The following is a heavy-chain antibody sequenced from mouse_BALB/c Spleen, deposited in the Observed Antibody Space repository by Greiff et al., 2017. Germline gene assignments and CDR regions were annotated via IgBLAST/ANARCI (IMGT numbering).Heavy chain of an antibody. V-gene: IGHV1-5*01. Sequence: VQLKQSGTVLARPGASVKMSCKASGYTFTSYWMHWVKQRPGQGLEWIGAIYPGNSDTSYNQKFKGKAKLTAVTSTSTAYMELSSLTNEDSAVYYCTRITTVPSYFDYWGQGTTLTVSS. CDR3: TRITTVPSYFDY. CDR1: GYTFTSYW. J-gene: IGHJ2*01. D-gene: IGHD1-1*01. CDR2: IYPGNSDT.